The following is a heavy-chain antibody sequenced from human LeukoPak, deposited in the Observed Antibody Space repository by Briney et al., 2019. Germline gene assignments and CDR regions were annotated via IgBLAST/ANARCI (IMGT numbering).Heavy chain of an antibody. Sequence: SETLSLTCTVSGGSISNYYWSWIRQPPGKGLEWIGYIHYSGNTNYNPSLKSRVTISVDTSKNQFSLKLSSVTAADTAVYYCARTTEAHRRQTRYYSYYMDVWGKGTTVTVSS. D-gene: IGHD1-1*01. CDR1: GGSISNYY. CDR2: IHYSGNT. V-gene: IGHV4-59*01. CDR3: ARTTEAHRRQTRYYSYYMDV. J-gene: IGHJ6*03.